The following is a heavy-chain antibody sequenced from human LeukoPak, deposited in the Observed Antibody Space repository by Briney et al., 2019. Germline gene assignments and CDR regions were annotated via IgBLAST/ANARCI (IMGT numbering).Heavy chain of an antibody. CDR1: GGSISTYY. D-gene: IGHD2-21*02. V-gene: IGHV4-59*01. J-gene: IGHJ4*02. CDR3: ARAGFSGDCYFVRL. CDR2: VYYSGTT. Sequence: SETLSLTCNVSGGSISTYYLSWIRQPPGKGLEWIGYVYYSGTTNYNPSLKSRVTISVATSTNKFSLKLRSVTAADTAVYYCARAGFSGDCYFVRLWGQGTLVTVSS.